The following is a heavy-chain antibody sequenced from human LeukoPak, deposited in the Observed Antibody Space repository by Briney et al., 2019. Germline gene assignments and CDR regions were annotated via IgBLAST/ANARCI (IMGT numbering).Heavy chain of an antibody. CDR2: IHSDGRTT. CDR3: ARGYTYGSIDY. D-gene: IGHD5-18*01. Sequence: GGSLRLSCAASGFTFSNYWMHWVRHAPGKGLVWVSRIHSDGRTTTYADSVNGRFTISRDNAKNTLYLQMNSLRAEDTAVYYCARGYTYGSIDYWGQGTLVTVSS. V-gene: IGHV3-74*03. CDR1: GFTFSNYW. J-gene: IGHJ4*02.